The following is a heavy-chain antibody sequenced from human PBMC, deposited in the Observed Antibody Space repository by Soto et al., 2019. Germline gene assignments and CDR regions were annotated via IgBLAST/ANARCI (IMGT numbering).Heavy chain of an antibody. CDR1: GFTFSSYA. CDR3: AKEWRTNIIVVVPAAIWSPRGFDI. Sequence: PGGSLILSCAASGFTFSSYAMSWVRQAPGKGLEWVSAISGSGGSTYYADSVKGRFTISRDNSKNTLYLQMNSLRAEDTAVYYCAKEWRTNIIVVVPAAIWSPRGFDIWGQGTMVTVSS. J-gene: IGHJ3*02. D-gene: IGHD2-2*01. V-gene: IGHV3-23*01. CDR2: ISGSGGST.